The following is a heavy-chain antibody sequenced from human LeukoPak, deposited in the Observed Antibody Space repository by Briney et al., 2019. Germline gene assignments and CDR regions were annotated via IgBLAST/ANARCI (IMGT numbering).Heavy chain of an antibody. CDR3: ARSLPGNSYYYGMDV. CDR2: IYYSGST. D-gene: IGHD3-10*01. CDR1: GGSISSYY. V-gene: IGHV4-59*01. J-gene: IGHJ6*02. Sequence: KPSETLSLTCTVSGGSISSYYWSWIRQPPGKGLEWIGYIYYSGSTNYNPSLKSRVTISVDTPKNQFSLKLSSVTAADTAVYYCARSLPGNSYYYGMDVWGQGTTVTVSS.